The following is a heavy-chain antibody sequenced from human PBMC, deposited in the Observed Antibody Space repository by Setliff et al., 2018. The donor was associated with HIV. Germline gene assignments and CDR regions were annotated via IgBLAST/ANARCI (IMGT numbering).Heavy chain of an antibody. CDR2: IIPNSGGT. D-gene: IGHD6-19*01. J-gene: IGHJ4*02. Sequence: ASVKVSCKASGYVFSDYQIHWVRQAPGQGLEYMGYIIPNSGGTMFARKFQDRVTMTRDTSISTVYLELSRLTSDATAVYFCARDPELKQWLVRSPSFYFDYWGQGTLVTVSS. V-gene: IGHV1-2*02. CDR1: GYVFSDYQ. CDR3: ARDPELKQWLVRSPSFYFDY.